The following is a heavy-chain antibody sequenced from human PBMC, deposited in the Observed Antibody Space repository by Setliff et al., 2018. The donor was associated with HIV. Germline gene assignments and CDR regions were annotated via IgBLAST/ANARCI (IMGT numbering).Heavy chain of an antibody. CDR1: GYTFASYG. J-gene: IGHJ3*02. D-gene: IGHD6-19*01. Sequence: ASVKVSCKASGYTFASYGISWVRQAPGQGLEWMGWISAYNGNTNYAQKLQGRVTMTTDTSTSTAYMELRSLRSDDTAVYYCARLAVDFHPFDIWGQGTMVTVSS. CDR3: ARLAVDFHPFDI. V-gene: IGHV1-18*01. CDR2: ISAYNGNT.